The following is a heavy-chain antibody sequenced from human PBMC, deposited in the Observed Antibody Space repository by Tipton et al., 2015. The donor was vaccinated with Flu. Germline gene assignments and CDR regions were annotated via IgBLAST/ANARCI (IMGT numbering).Heavy chain of an antibody. CDR3: ARDFYDSSGYPRFDP. CDR1: GGFISSYY. V-gene: IGHV4-4*07. Sequence: TLSLTCTVSGGFISSYYWSWIRQPAGKGLEWIGRIYTSGSTNYNPSLKSRVTMSVDTSKNQFSLKLSSVTAADTAVYYCARDFYDSSGYPRFDPWGQGTLVTVSS. D-gene: IGHD3-22*01. CDR2: IYTSGST. J-gene: IGHJ5*02.